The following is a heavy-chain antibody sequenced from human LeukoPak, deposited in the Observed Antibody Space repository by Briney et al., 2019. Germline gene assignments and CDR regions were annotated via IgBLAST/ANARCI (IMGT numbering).Heavy chain of an antibody. CDR2: MYYTGST. V-gene: IGHV4-39*01. D-gene: IGHD5-18*01. Sequence: PSETLSLTCTVSGGSTASSSHYWGWIRQSPGKGLEWIAIMYYTGSTYYNPPLKSRVSISVDTSRNQLSLKLTSVTAADTAIYYCARHRIQPPVLMDVWGQGTTVTVSS. CDR3: ARHRIQPPVLMDV. J-gene: IGHJ6*02. CDR1: GGSTASSSHY.